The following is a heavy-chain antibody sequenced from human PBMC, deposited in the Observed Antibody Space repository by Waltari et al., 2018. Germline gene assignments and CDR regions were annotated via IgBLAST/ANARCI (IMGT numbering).Heavy chain of an antibody. CDR3: ARGNWRNYYYYYGMDV. Sequence: QVQLQESGPGLVKPSETLSLTCTVSGGSISSYYWSWIRQPPGKGLEWIGYIHYSGGTNYNPSPESRGTREVDPAKNQLSLTLGSVTAADTAVYYCARGNWRNYYYYYGMDVWGQGTTVTVSS. J-gene: IGHJ6*02. V-gene: IGHV4-59*01. CDR1: GGSISSYY. CDR2: IHYSGGT.